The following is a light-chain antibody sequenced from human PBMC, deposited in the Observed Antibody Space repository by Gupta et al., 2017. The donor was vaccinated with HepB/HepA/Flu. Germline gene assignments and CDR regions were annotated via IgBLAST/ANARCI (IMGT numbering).Light chain of an antibody. CDR1: QSVGSY. Sequence: EIVLTQSPATLSLSPGKRATLSCRASQSVGSYLAWYQQKPGQVPRLLLYDSSNRATGIPARFSGSGSGTDFTLTISSLQPEDFAVYYCQQRSNWPPGVTFGPGTRVDI. CDR2: DSS. CDR3: QQRSNWPPGVT. V-gene: IGKV3-11*01. J-gene: IGKJ3*01.